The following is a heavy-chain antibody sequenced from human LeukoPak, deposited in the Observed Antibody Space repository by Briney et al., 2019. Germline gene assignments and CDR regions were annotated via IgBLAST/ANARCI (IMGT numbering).Heavy chain of an antibody. CDR1: GFTFSSYS. CDR3: AKIPSRVVVTATP. CDR2: ISTSSSYI. J-gene: IGHJ5*02. Sequence: GGSLRLSCVASGFTFSSYSMNWVREAPGKGLEWVSFISTSSSYIYYADSVKGRFTISRDNAKNSLYVEMNSPRAEDTAVYYCAKIPSRVVVTATPWGQGTLVTVSS. V-gene: IGHV3-21*04. D-gene: IGHD2-21*02.